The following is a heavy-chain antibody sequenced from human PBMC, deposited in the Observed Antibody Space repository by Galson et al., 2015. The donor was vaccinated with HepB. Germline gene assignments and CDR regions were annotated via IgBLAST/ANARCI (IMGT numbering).Heavy chain of an antibody. CDR2: ISYDGSNK. Sequence: SLRLSCAASGFTFSSYGMHWVRQAPGKGLEWVAVISYDGSNKYYADSVKGRFTISRDNSKNTLYLQMNGLRAEDTAVYYCAAPYCGGDCYPARAPTGAWGQGTLVTVSS. CDR1: GFTFSSYG. J-gene: IGHJ5*02. D-gene: IGHD2-21*02. CDR3: AAPYCGGDCYPARAPTGA. V-gene: IGHV3-30*03.